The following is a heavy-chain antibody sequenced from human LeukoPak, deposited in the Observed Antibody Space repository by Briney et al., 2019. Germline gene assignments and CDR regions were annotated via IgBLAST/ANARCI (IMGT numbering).Heavy chain of an antibody. V-gene: IGHV3-30*02. CDR1: GFTFNTYG. J-gene: IGHJ2*01. Sequence: GGSLRLSCAASGFTFNTYGMHWLRQAPGKGLEWVSFIRYDGSEKYYADSVKGRFTISRDNSKNTVCLQMNSLRAEDTAVYYCASGYSYWYFDLWGRGTLVTVSS. CDR2: IRYDGSEK. CDR3: ASGYSYWYFDL. D-gene: IGHD5-18*01.